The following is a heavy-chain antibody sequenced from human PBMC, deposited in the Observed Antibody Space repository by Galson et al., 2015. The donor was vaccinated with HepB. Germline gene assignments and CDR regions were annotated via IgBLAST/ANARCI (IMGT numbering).Heavy chain of an antibody. CDR2: INKDGSEK. J-gene: IGHJ5*02. CDR3: VRDREVAGGGDWFDP. CDR1: GLSISDYY. V-gene: IGHV3-7*01. D-gene: IGHD6-13*01. Sequence: SLRLSCAASGLSISDYYMTWVRQAPGKGLEWVANINKDGSEKYYVDSVKGRFTISRDNAKGSLWLQMNSLRVEDTAVYYCVRDREVAGGGDWFDPWGQGTLVTVSS.